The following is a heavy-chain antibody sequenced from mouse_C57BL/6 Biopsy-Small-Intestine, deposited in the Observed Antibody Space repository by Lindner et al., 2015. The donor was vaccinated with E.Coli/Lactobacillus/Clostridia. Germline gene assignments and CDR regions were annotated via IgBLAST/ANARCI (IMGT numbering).Heavy chain of an antibody. J-gene: IGHJ4*01. Sequence: SVKVSCKASGNTFTNFHIHWVRQAPGQGLEWMGVVNPNGVPTTYAQKFQGRVTMTRDTSTSTVYMDLSSLRSEDTAVYYCARWAVGSTPGFDYWGQGTLVTVSS. V-gene: IGHV1S130*01. D-gene: IGHD2-1*01. CDR2: VNPNGVPT. CDR1: GNTFTNFH. CDR3: ARWAVGSTPGFDY.